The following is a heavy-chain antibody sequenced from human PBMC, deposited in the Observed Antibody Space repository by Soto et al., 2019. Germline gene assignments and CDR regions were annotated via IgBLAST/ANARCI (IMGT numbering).Heavy chain of an antibody. Sequence: ASVKVSCKASGYTFTSYGISWVRQAPGQGLEWMGWISAYNGNTNYAQKLQGRVTMTTDTSTSTAYMELRSLRSDDTAVYYCARDDILGYCSGGSCSPFDYWGQGTLVTVSS. J-gene: IGHJ4*02. D-gene: IGHD2-15*01. V-gene: IGHV1-18*01. CDR2: ISAYNGNT. CDR3: ARDDILGYCSGGSCSPFDY. CDR1: GYTFTSYG.